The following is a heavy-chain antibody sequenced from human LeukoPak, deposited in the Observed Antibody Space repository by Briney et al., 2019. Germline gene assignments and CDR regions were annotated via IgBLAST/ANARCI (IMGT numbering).Heavy chain of an antibody. CDR2: IYYSGST. V-gene: IGHV4-39*01. CDR1: GFTFSSYA. D-gene: IGHD5-18*01. J-gene: IGHJ4*02. Sequence: PGGSLRLSCAASGFTFSSYAMSWVRQAPGKGLEWIGSIYYSGSTYYNPSLKSRVTISVDTSKNQFSLKLSSVTAADTAVYYCARHNEAMVIGPLDYWGQGTLVTVSS. CDR3: ARHNEAMVIGPLDY.